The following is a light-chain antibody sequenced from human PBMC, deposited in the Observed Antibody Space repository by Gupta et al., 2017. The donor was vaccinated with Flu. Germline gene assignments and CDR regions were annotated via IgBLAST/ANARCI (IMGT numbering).Light chain of an antibody. CDR3: HSADSSGTWV. CDR2: KKR. V-gene: IGLV3-25*01. J-gene: IGLJ3*02. CDR1: ARLKKY. Sequence: GKTARITCAGVARLKKYAECDHQNPTKTPLLMLYKKRWRPAGIPGRFSGTRAGTTVTVTICGVKEEEAADYYCHSADSSGTWVFGGGTKLTVL.